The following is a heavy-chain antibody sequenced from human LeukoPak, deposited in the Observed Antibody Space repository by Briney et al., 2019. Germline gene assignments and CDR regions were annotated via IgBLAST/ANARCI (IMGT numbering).Heavy chain of an antibody. CDR1: GFPFSSYW. V-gene: IGHV3-23*01. CDR3: ARWGNDYSQFDS. CDR2: VSGSGDNT. D-gene: IGHD4-11*01. J-gene: IGHJ4*02. Sequence: PGGSLRLSCAASGFPFSSYWMTWVRQAPGKGLEWVSVVSGSGDNTNYADSVKGRFTISRDNSKNTLFLQMNSLRTEDTAVYFCARWGNDYSQFDSWGQGTLVTVS.